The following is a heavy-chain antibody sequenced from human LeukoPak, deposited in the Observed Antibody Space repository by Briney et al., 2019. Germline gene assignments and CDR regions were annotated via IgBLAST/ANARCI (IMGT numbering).Heavy chain of an antibody. D-gene: IGHD3-10*01. CDR1: GFTFSSYA. J-gene: IGHJ4*02. CDR3: AKPLHYYGSGSYDY. CDR2: ISGSGGST. Sequence: GGSLRLSCAASGFTFSSYAMSWVRQAPGKGLEWVSAISGSGGSTYYAGSVKGRFTISRDNSKNTLCLQMNSLRAEDTAVYYCAKPLHYYGSGSYDYWGQGTLVTVSS. V-gene: IGHV3-23*01.